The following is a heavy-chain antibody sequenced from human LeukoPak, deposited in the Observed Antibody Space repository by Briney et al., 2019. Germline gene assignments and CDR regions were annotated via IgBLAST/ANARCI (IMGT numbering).Heavy chain of an antibody. D-gene: IGHD3-10*01. J-gene: IGHJ4*02. CDR3: AREFGRSGSYDY. V-gene: IGHV3-33*01. CDR2: IWYDGGNK. Sequence: GGSLRLSCAASGFTFNNYVMHWVRQAPGKGLEWVALIWYDGGNKCYADSVKGRFTISGDKSKNTVFRQMSGLTAEDTAVYYCAREFGRSGSYDYWGQGTQVTVSS. CDR1: GFTFNNYV.